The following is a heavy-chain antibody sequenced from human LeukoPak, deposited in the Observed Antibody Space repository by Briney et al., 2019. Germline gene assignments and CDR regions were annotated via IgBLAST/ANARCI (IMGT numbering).Heavy chain of an antibody. CDR3: ARVLGAHRYGSIDH. D-gene: IGHD5-18*01. V-gene: IGHV1-46*01. J-gene: IGHJ4*02. CDR2: INPSSGST. CDR1: GYTFTTYY. Sequence: ASVTVSCKASGYTFTTYYMHWVRQAPGQGIEWMGIINPSSGSTSYAQEFQGRVTMTRDTSTSTVYMELSSLRSEDTAIYYCARVLGAHRYGSIDHWGQGTLVTVS.